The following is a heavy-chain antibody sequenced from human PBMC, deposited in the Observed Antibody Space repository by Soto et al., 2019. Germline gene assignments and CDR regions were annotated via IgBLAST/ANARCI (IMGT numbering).Heavy chain of an antibody. CDR1: GGSISSYY. V-gene: IGHV4-59*01. D-gene: IGHD6-13*01. J-gene: IGHJ4*02. CDR2: IFYTGST. Sequence: QVQLQESGPGLVKPPETLSLTCSVSGGSISSYYWSWIRQPPGRGLEWIGYIFYTGSTNYNPSLKSRVTISVDTSKNQVSLKLSSVTGADTAVYYCARAIGAAAWVDYWGLGILVTVSS. CDR3: ARAIGAAAWVDY.